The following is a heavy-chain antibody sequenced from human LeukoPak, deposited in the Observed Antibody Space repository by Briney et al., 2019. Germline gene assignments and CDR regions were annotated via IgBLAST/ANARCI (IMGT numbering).Heavy chain of an antibody. CDR1: GFTFRSYA. V-gene: IGHV3-23*01. J-gene: IGHJ5*02. CDR3: AKVMNWVVATANWFDP. CDR2: ISASDDST. Sequence: GGSLRLSCAASGFTFRSYAMNWVRQAPGKGLEWVSAISASDDSTYYADSVKGRFTISRDNSRNTLYLQMNSLRAEDTAVYYCAKVMNWVVATANWFDPWGQGTLVTVSS. D-gene: IGHD5-12*01.